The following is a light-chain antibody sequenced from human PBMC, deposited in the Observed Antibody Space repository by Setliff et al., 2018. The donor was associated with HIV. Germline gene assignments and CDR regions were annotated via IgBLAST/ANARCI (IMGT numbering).Light chain of an antibody. Sequence: SALTQPASVSGSPGQSITISCTGTSSDVGTYNFVSWYQQHPGKAPKLMIYDFSYRPSGVSNRFSGSKSGNAASLTISGLQAEDEADYYCSSYTSRTPLYVFGTGTKVTVL. CDR3: SSYTSRTPLYV. J-gene: IGLJ1*01. CDR2: DFS. CDR1: SSDVGTYNF. V-gene: IGLV2-14*03.